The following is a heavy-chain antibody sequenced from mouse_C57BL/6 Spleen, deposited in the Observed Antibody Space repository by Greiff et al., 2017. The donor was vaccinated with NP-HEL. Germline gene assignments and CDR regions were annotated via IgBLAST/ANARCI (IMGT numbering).Heavy chain of an antibody. CDR1: GYTFTDYE. J-gene: IGHJ2*01. D-gene: IGHD2-3*01. Sequence: QVQLQQSGAELVRPGASVTLSCKASGYTFTDYEMHWVKQTPVHGLEWIGAIDPETGGTAYNQKFKGKAILTADKSSSTAYMELRSLTSEDSAVYYCTRVGRWLPFDYWGQGTTLTVSS. CDR2: IDPETGGT. V-gene: IGHV1-15*01. CDR3: TRVGRWLPFDY.